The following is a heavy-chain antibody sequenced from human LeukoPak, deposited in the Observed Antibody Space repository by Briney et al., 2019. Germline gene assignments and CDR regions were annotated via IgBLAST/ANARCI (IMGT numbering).Heavy chain of an antibody. CDR1: GFTFSSYW. J-gene: IGHJ4*02. V-gene: IGHV3-7*03. Sequence: PGGSLRLSCAASGFTFSSYWMSWVRQAPGKGREWVANIKQDGSEKYYVDSVKGRFTISRDNAKNSLYLQMNSLRAEDTAVYYCARGSGYSGYGFRYYFDYWGQGTLVTVS. D-gene: IGHD5-12*01. CDR3: ARGSGYSGYGFRYYFDY. CDR2: IKQDGSEK.